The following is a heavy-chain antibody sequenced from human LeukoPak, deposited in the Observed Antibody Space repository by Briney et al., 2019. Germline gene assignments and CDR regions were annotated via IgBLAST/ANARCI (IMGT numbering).Heavy chain of an antibody. CDR3: AREWNGYDYVGEDY. CDR1: GFTFSTYW. D-gene: IGHD5-12*01. Sequence: GGSLRLSCAASGFTFSTYWMAWVRQAPGKGLEWVANIKQDGSEKYYADSVKSRFTISRDNAKNSLYLQMNSLRAEDTAIYNCAREWNGYDYVGEDYWGQGTLVTVSS. J-gene: IGHJ4*02. CDR2: IKQDGSEK. V-gene: IGHV3-7*01.